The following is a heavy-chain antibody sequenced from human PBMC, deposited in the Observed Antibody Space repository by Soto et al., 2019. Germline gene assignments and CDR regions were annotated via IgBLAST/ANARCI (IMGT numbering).Heavy chain of an antibody. D-gene: IGHD3-16*01. CDR1: GFTFTNYA. Sequence: GGSLRLSCAASGFTFTNYAMSWVRQAPGKGLEWVAAVSGSGGTTYYADSVRGRFTISRDNSKNTLYVQMNSLRAGDTAIYYCAKGLIMIYSIPHPEKGLDVWCQGTIVTLFS. CDR3: AKGLIMIYSIPHPEKGLDV. V-gene: IGHV3-23*01. CDR2: VSGSGGTT. J-gene: IGHJ6*02.